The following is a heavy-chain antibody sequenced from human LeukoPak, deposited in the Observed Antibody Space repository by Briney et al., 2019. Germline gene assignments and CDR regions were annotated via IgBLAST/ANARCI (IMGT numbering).Heavy chain of an antibody. J-gene: IGHJ4*02. D-gene: IGHD4-17*01. CDR1: GGTFSSYA. V-gene: IGHV1-69*04. CDR2: IIPILGMA. CDR3: ARGSYGDYEEYYFDY. Sequence: SVKVSCKASGGTFSSYAISWVRQAPGQGLEWMGRIIPILGMANYAQKFQGRVTITADKSTSTAYMELSSLRSEDTAVYYCARGSYGDYEEYYFDYWGQGTLVTVSS.